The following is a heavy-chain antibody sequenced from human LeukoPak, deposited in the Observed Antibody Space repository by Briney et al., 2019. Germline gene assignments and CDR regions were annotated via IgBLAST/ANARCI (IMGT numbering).Heavy chain of an antibody. V-gene: IGHV1-18*01. CDR2: ISAYNGNT. CDR1: GYTFTSYG. CDR3: AREGLDYYDSSGYYSGHFDY. Sequence: ASVKVSCKASGYTFTSYGISWVRQAPGQGLEWMGWISAYNGNTNHAQKLQGRVTMTTDTSTSTAYMELRSLRSDDTAVYYCAREGLDYYDSSGYYSGHFDYWGQGTLVTVSS. J-gene: IGHJ4*02. D-gene: IGHD3-22*01.